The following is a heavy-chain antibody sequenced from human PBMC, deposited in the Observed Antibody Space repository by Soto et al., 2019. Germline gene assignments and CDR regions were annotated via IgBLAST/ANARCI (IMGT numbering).Heavy chain of an antibody. CDR1: GFTFATYG. CDR2: ISGSGGDT. J-gene: IGHJ4*02. Sequence: EVQLLESGGGLVQPGGSLRLSCSTSGFTFATYGKSWVRQAPGTGLEWVTGISGSGGDTYYADSVKGRFTISRDNSKNTLYLQMNSLRAEDTAVYYCAKREGYGVVDYWGQGTLVTVSS. V-gene: IGHV3-23*01. CDR3: AKREGYGVVDY. D-gene: IGHD5-12*01.